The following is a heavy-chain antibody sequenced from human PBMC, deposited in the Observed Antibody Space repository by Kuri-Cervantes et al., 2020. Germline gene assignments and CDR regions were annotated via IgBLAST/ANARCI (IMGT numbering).Heavy chain of an antibody. CDR3: ARGDWLLYYFDY. CDR1: GFIVSSNH. Sequence: GESLKISCAASGFIVSSNHMSWVRQAPGKGLEWVSVLYSGGTTYYADSVKGRFTISRDNSKNTLYLQMNSLRAEDTAVYYCARGDWLLYYFDYWGQGTLVTVSS. V-gene: IGHV3-53*05. CDR2: LYSGGTT. D-gene: IGHD3/OR15-3a*01. J-gene: IGHJ4*02.